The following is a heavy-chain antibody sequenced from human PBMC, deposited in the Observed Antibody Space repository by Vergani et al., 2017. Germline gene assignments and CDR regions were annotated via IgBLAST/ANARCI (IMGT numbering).Heavy chain of an antibody. CDR3: ARGLWDCTHIRCSPPSY. Sequence: EVQLVESGGGLIHPGGSLRLSCEGSGFSFSGYWMHWVRQSPEKGLVWVSRIKSDGSITNYADSVKGRFTISRDNAKNTLYLEMNSLRGEDTAMYFCARGLWDCTHIRCSPPSYWGQGTQVTVSS. CDR2: IKSDGSIT. CDR1: GFSFSGYW. J-gene: IGHJ4*02. V-gene: IGHV3-74*01. D-gene: IGHD2-8*01.